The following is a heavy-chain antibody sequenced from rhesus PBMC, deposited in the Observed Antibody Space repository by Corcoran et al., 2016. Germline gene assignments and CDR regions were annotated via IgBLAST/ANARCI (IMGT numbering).Heavy chain of an antibody. CDR3: WLDQFDV. CDR1: GGPISEAYF. Sequence: QVQLQESGPGLVTPSETLSLTCAVSGGPISEAYFWSWVRQPPGKGLEWIGYIYGGGGATSYNTSLKNRVTISKDTSKNQFSLKLTSVTAADTAVYYCWLDQFDVWGAGILVTVSS. V-gene: IGHV4-106*01. J-gene: IGHJ5-1*01. D-gene: IGHD2-33*01. CDR2: IYGGGGAT.